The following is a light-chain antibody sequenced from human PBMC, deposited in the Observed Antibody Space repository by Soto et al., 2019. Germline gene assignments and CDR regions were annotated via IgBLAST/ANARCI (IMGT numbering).Light chain of an antibody. CDR2: DAS. CDR3: QQLNS. Sequence: EIVMTQSPATLSVSPGERVTLSCRASQTVGSNLAWYQQKRGQAPRLLIHDASTRAPGIPARFSGSGSGTEFTLSISGLQSEDFATYYCQQLNSFGQGTKLEIK. J-gene: IGKJ2*03. V-gene: IGKV3D-15*01. CDR1: QTVGSN.